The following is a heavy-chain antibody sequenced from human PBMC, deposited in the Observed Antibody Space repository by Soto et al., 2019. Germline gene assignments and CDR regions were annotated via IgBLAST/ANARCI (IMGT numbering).Heavy chain of an antibody. CDR1: GASISYGGFS. CDR2: ISHLEST. J-gene: IGHJ4*02. D-gene: IGHD5-12*01. V-gene: IGHV4-30-2*06. CDR3: ARGGGYDSFDY. Sequence: SETLSLTCTVSGASISYGGFSWSWIRQSPGKGLEWIGYISHLESTYFHPSFKSRLTMSIDRTRNQFSLKLSSVTAADMAVYYCARGGGYDSFDYWGPGVLVTVSS.